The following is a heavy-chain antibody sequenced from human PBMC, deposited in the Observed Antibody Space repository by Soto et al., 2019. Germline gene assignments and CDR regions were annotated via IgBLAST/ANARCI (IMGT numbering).Heavy chain of an antibody. D-gene: IGHD2-2*01. CDR3: ARDYCSSTSCKEEYYYYMDV. V-gene: IGHV3-33*01. J-gene: IGHJ6*03. CDR2: IWYDGSNK. CDR1: GFTFSSYG. Sequence: GGSLRLSCAASGFTFSSYGMHWVRQAPGKGLEWVAVIWYDGSNKYYADSVKGRFTISRDNSKNTLYLQMNSLRAEDTAVYYCARDYCSSTSCKEEYYYYMDVWGKGTTVTVSS.